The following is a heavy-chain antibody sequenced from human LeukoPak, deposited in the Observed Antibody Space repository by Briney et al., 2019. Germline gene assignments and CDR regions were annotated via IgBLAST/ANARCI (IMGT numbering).Heavy chain of an antibody. V-gene: IGHV3-48*01. D-gene: IGHD5-12*01. Sequence: GGSLRLSCAASGFSFSRYSMKWVRQAPGKGLEWVSYISDSSAMYYADSVRGRFTISRDNAKNSLFLRMSSLRVEDTGVYYCARDGGYSGYDADCWGPGTLVTVSS. CDR2: ISDSSAM. CDR3: ARDGGYSGYDADC. CDR1: GFSFSRYS. J-gene: IGHJ4*02.